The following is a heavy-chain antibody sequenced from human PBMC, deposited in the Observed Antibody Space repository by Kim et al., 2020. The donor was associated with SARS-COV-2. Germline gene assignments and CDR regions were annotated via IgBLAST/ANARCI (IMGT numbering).Heavy chain of an antibody. J-gene: IGHJ6*02. Sequence: RFTISRDNAKNSLYLQMNSLRAEDTAVYYCARTLPDSSGYYSLFTYGMDVWGQGTTVTVSS. D-gene: IGHD3-22*01. V-gene: IGHV3-11*06. CDR3: ARTLPDSSGYYSLFTYGMDV.